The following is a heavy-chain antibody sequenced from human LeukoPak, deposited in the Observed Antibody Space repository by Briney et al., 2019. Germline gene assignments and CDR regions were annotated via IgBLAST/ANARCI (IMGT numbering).Heavy chain of an antibody. CDR2: IYNSGST. J-gene: IGHJ4*02. V-gene: IGHV4-4*07. CDR1: GGSISSYY. CDR3: ARGGYSSGWTRFDY. Sequence: ASETLSLTCTVSGGSISSYYWSWIRQPAGKGLEWIGRIYNSGSTNYNPSLKSRVTMSVDTSKNQFSLKLGSVTAADTAVYYCARGGYSSGWTRFDYWGQGTLVTVSS. D-gene: IGHD6-19*01.